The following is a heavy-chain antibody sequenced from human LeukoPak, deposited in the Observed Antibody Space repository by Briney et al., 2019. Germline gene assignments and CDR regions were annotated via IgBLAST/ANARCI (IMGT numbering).Heavy chain of an antibody. CDR2: ISDSGSST. CDR3: AKYYYSSGSYYNVDY. V-gene: IGHV3-23*01. J-gene: IGHJ4*02. CDR1: GITFRNYA. D-gene: IGHD3-10*01. Sequence: GGSLRLSCAASGITFRNYAISWVRQAPGKGLELVSGISDSGSSTYYANSVKGRFTISRENSKNTMYLQMSRLRAEDTAVYYCAKYYYSSGSYYNVDYWGQGTLVTVSS.